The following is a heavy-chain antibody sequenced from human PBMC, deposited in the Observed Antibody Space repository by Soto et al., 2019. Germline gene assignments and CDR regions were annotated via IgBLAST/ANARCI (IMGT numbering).Heavy chain of an antibody. D-gene: IGHD3-22*01. CDR2: INAGNGNT. J-gene: IGHJ3*02. Sequence: ASVKVSCKASGYTFTSYAMHWVRQAPGQRLEWMGWINAGNGNTKYSQKFQGRVTITRDTSASTAYMELSSLRSEDTAVYYCARDQGRLLQPDAFDIWGQGTMVTVS. CDR3: ARDQGRLLQPDAFDI. V-gene: IGHV1-3*01. CDR1: GYTFTSYA.